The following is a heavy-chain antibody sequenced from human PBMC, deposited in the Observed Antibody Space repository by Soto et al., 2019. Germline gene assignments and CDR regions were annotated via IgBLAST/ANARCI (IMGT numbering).Heavy chain of an antibody. CDR2: IYYSGST. CDR3: ARGGSRYDFWSGPYYFDY. CDR1: GGSISTYY. D-gene: IGHD3-3*01. J-gene: IGHJ4*02. Sequence: TLSLTCTVSGGSISTYYWSWIRQPPGKGLEWIGYIYYSGSTNYNPSLKSRVTISVDTSKNQFSLKLSSVSAADTAVYYCARGGSRYDFWSGPYYFDYWGQGTLVTVSS. V-gene: IGHV4-59*01.